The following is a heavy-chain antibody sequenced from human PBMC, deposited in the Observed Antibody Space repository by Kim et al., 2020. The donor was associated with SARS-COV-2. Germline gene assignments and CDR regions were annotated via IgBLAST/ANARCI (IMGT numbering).Heavy chain of an antibody. CDR2: ISGSGSVR. V-gene: IGHV3-48*03. J-gene: IGHJ5*02. CDR3: TRDCGGDCPWFDP. Sequence: GGSLRLSCTASGFMFSSSEMNWVRQAPGKGLEWISYISGSGSVRSYADSVKGRFTISRDNAKYSVYLQMHSLRAEDSAVSYCTRDCGGDCPWFDPWRQG. CDR1: GFMFSSSE. D-gene: IGHD2-21*02.